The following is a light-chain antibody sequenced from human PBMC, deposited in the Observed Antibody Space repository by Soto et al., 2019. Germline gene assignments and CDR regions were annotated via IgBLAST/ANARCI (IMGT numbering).Light chain of an antibody. J-gene: IGLJ1*01. CDR1: SSDIGTYYY. Sequence: QSALTQPASVSGSPGQSITITCIGSSSDIGTYYYVSWYHQHPGRAPRIMIYEVANRLSGVSDRFSGSKSGSTASLTISGLQAEDEGDYYCRSYTTNGTYVFGSGTKLTVL. CDR2: EVA. V-gene: IGLV2-14*01. CDR3: RSYTTNGTYV.